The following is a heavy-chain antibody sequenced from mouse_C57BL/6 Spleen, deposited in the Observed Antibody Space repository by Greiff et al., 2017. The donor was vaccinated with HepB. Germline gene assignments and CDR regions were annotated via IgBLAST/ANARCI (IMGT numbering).Heavy chain of an antibody. CDR3: TRDGEAWFAY. CDR1: GYTFTDYE. CDR2: IDPETGGT. V-gene: IGHV1-15*01. Sequence: QVQLQQSGAELVRPGASVTLSCKASGYTFTDYEMHWVKQTPVHGLAWIGAIDPETGGTAYNQKFKGKAILTADKSSSTAYMELRSLTSEDSAVYYCTRDGEAWFAYWGQGTLVTVSA. J-gene: IGHJ3*01. D-gene: IGHD2-3*01.